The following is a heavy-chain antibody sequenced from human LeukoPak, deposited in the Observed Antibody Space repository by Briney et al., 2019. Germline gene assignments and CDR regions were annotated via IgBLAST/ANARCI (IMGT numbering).Heavy chain of an antibody. CDR3: ARDGEYQLTGGRCFDP. D-gene: IGHD2-2*01. CDR1: GGTFSSYA. V-gene: IGHV1-69*05. J-gene: IGHJ5*02. CDR2: IIPIFGTA. Sequence: SSVKVSCKASGGTFSSYAISWVRHAPGQGLEWMGGIIPIFGTANYAQKFRGRVTITTDESTSTAYMELSSLRSDDTAVYNCARDGEYQLTGGRCFDPWGQGTLVTVSS.